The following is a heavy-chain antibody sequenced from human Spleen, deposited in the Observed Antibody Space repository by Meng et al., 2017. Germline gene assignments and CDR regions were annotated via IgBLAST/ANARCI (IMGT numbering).Heavy chain of an antibody. CDR3: TRGKKYYYDSTGYFAY. Sequence: VPLQSGGRGLLTPSETLSLTVAFYGESLSGYYWSWIRQPPGKGLEWIGEINHGGSTNYNPSLKSRVTISVDTSKNHFSLNLTSVTAADTAVYYCTRGKKYYYDSTGYFAYWGQGTLVTVSS. V-gene: IGHV4-34*01. CDR2: INHGGST. D-gene: IGHD3-22*01. CDR1: GESLSGYY. J-gene: IGHJ4*02.